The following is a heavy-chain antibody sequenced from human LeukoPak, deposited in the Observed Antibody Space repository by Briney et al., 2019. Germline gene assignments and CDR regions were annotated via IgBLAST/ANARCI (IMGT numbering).Heavy chain of an antibody. J-gene: IGHJ4*02. V-gene: IGHV4-59*12. CDR3: ARGSLWFGEFGAVDY. D-gene: IGHD3-10*01. CDR1: GGSISSYY. CDR2: IYYSGST. Sequence: SETLSLTCTVSGGSISSYYWSWIRQPPGKGLEWIGYIYYSGSTNYNPSLKSRVTISVDTSKNQFSLKLSSVTAADTAVYYCARGSLWFGEFGAVDYWGQGTLVTVSS.